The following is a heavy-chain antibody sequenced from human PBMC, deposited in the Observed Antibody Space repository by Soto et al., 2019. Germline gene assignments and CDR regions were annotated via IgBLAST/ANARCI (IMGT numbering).Heavy chain of an antibody. Sequence: GASVKVSCKASGYAFNSYGISGVRQAPGQGRGWMGLVSAYNGNTNYAQKFTGWVTMTRDTSISTAYMELSRLRSDDTAVYYCARVTSREYGHNNPFDYWGQGTLVTVSS. V-gene: IGHV1-18*01. CDR2: VSAYNGNT. J-gene: IGHJ4*02. D-gene: IGHD2-2*01. CDR3: ARVTSREYGHNNPFDY. CDR1: GYAFNSYG.